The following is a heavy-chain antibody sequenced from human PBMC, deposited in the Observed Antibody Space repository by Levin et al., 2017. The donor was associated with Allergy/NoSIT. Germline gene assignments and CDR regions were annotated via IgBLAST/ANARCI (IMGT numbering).Heavy chain of an antibody. V-gene: IGHV4-59*01. CDR2: VYKSGGT. CDR3: ARDPSGSFFNWFDP. J-gene: IGHJ5*02. Sequence: SETLSLTCTVSGGSISSYYWSWIRQPPGKGLEWIGYVYKSGGTNYNPSLKSRVTISVDTSKHQFSLTLRSVTAADTAVYYCARDPSGSFFNWFDPWGQGTLVTVSS. CDR1: GGSISSYY. D-gene: IGHD1-26*01.